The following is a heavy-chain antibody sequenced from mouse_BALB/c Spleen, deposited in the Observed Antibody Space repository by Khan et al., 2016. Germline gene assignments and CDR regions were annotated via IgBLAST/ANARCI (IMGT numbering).Heavy chain of an antibody. CDR2: ISSGSSTI. D-gene: IGHD2-14*01. J-gene: IGHJ3*01. Sequence: EVELVESGGGLVQPGGSRKFSCAASGFTFSSFGMHWVRQAPEKGLEWVAYISSGSSTIYYADTFKGRFTISRDTPTNTLFLQMTSVRSEDAAMYYCARPGDYRYDYWRRGTLVTISA. CDR3: ARPGDYRYDY. V-gene: IGHV5-17*02. CDR1: GFTFSSFG.